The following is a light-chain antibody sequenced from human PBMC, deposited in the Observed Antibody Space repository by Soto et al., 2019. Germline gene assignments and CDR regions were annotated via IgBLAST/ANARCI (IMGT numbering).Light chain of an antibody. J-gene: IGKJ1*01. CDR3: QQYSCWVWT. CDR1: ESVSSS. Sequence: EIVMTQSPATLSVSPGERVTLSCRTSESVSSSLAWYQQKPGQAPGLLIYGASTRATGIPARFSGSGSGTEFTLTISSLQSEDFAFYYCQQYSCWVWTFGQGTKVEIK. V-gene: IGKV3-15*01. CDR2: GAS.